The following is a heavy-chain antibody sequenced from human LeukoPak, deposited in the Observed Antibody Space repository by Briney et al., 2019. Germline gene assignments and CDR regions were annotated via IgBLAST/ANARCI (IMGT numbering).Heavy chain of an antibody. CDR1: GFXFSYYA. CDR2: ISNDGARK. V-gene: IGHV3-64D*09. Sequence: GGSLRLSCSASGFXFSYYAIHWVRQAPGKGLEYVSAISNDGARKYYADSVKGRFTISRDNSKNTLYLQMSSLTAEDTAVYYCASGYGSGPYYKGYFDYWGQGTLVTVSS. CDR3: ASGYGSGPYYKGYFDY. J-gene: IGHJ4*02. D-gene: IGHD3-10*01.